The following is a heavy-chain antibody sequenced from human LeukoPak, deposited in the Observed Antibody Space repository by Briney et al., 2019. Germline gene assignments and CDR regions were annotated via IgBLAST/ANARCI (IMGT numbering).Heavy chain of an antibody. J-gene: IGHJ4*02. Sequence: SETLSLTCTVSGGSISSYYWSWIRQPPGKGLEWIGYIHYSGSTNYNPSLKSRVTISVDTSKNQFSLKLSSVTAADTAVYYCAGAVRDDYVWGSSSYYFDYWGQGTLVTVSS. V-gene: IGHV4-59*01. D-gene: IGHD3-16*01. CDR1: GGSISSYY. CDR3: AGAVRDDYVWGSSSYYFDY. CDR2: IHYSGST.